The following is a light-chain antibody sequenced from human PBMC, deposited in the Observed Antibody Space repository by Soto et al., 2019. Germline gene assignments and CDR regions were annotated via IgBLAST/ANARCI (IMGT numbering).Light chain of an antibody. CDR3: AAWDDSLSGPVV. J-gene: IGLJ2*01. V-gene: IGLV1-47*01. CDR1: SSNIGSNY. Sequence: QSVLTQPPSASGTPGQRVTISCSGSSSNIGSNYVYWYQQLPGTAPKLLIYRNNQRPSGVPDRFSGSKSGTSASLAISGLRSEDDADYYCAAWDDSLSGPVVFGGGTKVTVL. CDR2: RNN.